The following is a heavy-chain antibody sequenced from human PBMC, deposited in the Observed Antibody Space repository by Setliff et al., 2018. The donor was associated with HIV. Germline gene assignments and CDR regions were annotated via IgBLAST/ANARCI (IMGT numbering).Heavy chain of an antibody. V-gene: IGHV3-66*01. CDR1: GFTVSSNY. D-gene: IGHD3-3*01. CDR2: IYSGGNT. Sequence: GGSLRLSCAASGFTVSSNYMSWVRQAPGKGLEWVSVIYSGGNTYYADSVKGRFTISRDNAKNSLSLQMNSLRAEDTAVYYCAREVGDFWSGGDHFDLWGRGTQVTVSS. CDR3: AREVGDFWSGGDHFDL. J-gene: IGHJ2*01.